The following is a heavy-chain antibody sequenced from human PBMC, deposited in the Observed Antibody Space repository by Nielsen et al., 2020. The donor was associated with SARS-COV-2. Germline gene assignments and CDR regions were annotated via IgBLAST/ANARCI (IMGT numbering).Heavy chain of an antibody. CDR2: IYHSGST. D-gene: IGHD6-6*01. CDR3: ARCGMYSSSSRFDP. Sequence: SETLSLTCAVYGESFSDNKWNWVRQPPGKGLEWIGHIYHSGSTFYNPSLKSRVNISVDTSKNQFSLKLTSATAADTAVYYCARCGMYSSSSRFDPWGQGTPVTVSS. V-gene: IGHV4-34*09. J-gene: IGHJ5*02. CDR1: GESFSDNK.